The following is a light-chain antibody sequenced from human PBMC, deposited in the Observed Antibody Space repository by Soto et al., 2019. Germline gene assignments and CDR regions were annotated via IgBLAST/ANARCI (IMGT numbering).Light chain of an antibody. CDR3: QQYNSYSKWT. V-gene: IGKV1-5*01. CDR1: QSISSW. Sequence: DIQMTQSPSTLSASVGDRVTITCRASQSISSWLAWYQQKPGKAPKLLIYDASSLESGVPSRFSGSGSGTEFTLTISSLQPDDFAPYYCQQYNSYSKWTFGQGTKVEIK. CDR2: DAS. J-gene: IGKJ1*01.